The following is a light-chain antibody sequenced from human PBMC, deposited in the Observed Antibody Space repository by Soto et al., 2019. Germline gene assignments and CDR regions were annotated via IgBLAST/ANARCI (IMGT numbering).Light chain of an antibody. CDR1: QSVRSN. V-gene: IGKV3-11*01. CDR3: QQRSNWPWT. J-gene: IGKJ1*01. CDR2: DAS. Sequence: EIVLTQSPATLSLSPGERATLSCSASQSVRSNLAWYQQKPGQAPRLLIYDASNRATGIPGRFSGSGSGTDFTLTITNLEPEDFAVYYCQQRSNWPWTFGQGAKVEIK.